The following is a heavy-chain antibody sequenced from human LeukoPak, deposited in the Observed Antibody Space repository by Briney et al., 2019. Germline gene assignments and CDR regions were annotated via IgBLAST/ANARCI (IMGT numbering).Heavy chain of an antibody. CDR1: GFTFSSYS. V-gene: IGHV3-48*01. D-gene: IGHD5-18*01. CDR2: IDSGSSTI. Sequence: GGSLRLSCAASGFTFSSYSMNWVRQAPGEGLEWVSYIDSGSSTIYYADSVKGRFTVSRDNARNSLYLQMNSLRAEDTGVYYCAKDSYSKGDYWGQGVLVTVSS. J-gene: IGHJ4*02. CDR3: AKDSYSKGDY.